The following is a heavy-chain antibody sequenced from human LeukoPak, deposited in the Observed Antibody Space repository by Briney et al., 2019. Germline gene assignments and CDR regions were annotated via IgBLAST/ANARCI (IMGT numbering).Heavy chain of an antibody. CDR1: GFTFSSYA. CDR2: ISHDGSNK. CDR3: ARDQSLLWWSRNAYYYYGMDV. D-gene: IGHD2-21*01. V-gene: IGHV3-30*04. Sequence: GGSLRLSCAASGFTFSSYAMHWVRQAPGKGLEWVAVISHDGSNKYYADSVKGRFTISRDNSKNTLYLQMNSLRAEDTAVYYCARDQSLLWWSRNAYYYYGMDVWGQGTTVTVSS. J-gene: IGHJ6*02.